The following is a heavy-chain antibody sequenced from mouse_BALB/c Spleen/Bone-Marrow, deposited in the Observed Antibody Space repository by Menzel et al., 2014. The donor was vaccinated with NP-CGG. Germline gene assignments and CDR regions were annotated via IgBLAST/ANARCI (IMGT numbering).Heavy chain of an antibody. CDR3: ARPMINTYFDH. CDR1: GFTFSNYG. Sequence: VQLKESGGDLVKPGGSLKLSCAASGFTFSNYGMSWVRQTPDKRLEWVATISSGGSYTYYPDSVKGRFTISRDNAKNTLYLQMSSLKSEDTAMYYCARPMINTYFDHWGQGTTLTVSS. V-gene: IGHV5-6*01. CDR2: ISSGGSYT. D-gene: IGHD2-4*01. J-gene: IGHJ2*01.